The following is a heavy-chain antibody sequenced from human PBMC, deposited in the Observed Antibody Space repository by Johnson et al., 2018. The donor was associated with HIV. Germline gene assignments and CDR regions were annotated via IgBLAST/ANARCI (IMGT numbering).Heavy chain of an antibody. CDR1: GFTFDDYG. Sequence: VQLVESGGGVVRPGRSLRLSCAASGFTFDDYGMSWVRQAPGKGLEWVSGIGTAGDSYYPGSVKGRFTISRDNAKNSLYLQMNSLRAEDTAVYYCVRRRDTLNVWQEAFDVWGQGTVVTVSS. D-gene: IGHD5-18*01. V-gene: IGHV3-20*04. CDR2: IGTAGDS. J-gene: IGHJ3*01. CDR3: VRRRDTLNVWQEAFDV.